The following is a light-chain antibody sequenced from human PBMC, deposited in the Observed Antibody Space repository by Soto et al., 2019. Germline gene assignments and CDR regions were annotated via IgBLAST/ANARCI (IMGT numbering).Light chain of an antibody. Sequence: QSVLTQPASVSGSPGQSITISCTGTSSDVGGYNHVSWYQQHPGKAPKLMIYDVSNRPSGVSNRFSGSKSGNTASLTISGLQAEDEADYYCSSYTSSSTYVFGTGTKLTVL. CDR3: SSYTSSSTYV. CDR1: SSDVGGYNH. J-gene: IGLJ1*01. CDR2: DVS. V-gene: IGLV2-14*01.